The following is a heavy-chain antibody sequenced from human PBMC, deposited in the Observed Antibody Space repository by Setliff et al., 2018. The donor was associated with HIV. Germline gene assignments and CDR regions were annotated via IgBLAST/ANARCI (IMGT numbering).Heavy chain of an antibody. CDR2: ISGYSGHT. CDR1: GYTFSDYD. D-gene: IGHD6-13*01. Sequence: ASVKVSCKASGYTFSDYDVAWVRQAPGQGLEWMGWISGYSGHTSYAQKFQGRVTMTTDTSTSTAYMELRNLRSDDTALYCCAREHSTTWPYFDFWGQGTLVTVSS. CDR3: AREHSTTWPYFDF. V-gene: IGHV1-18*01. J-gene: IGHJ4*02.